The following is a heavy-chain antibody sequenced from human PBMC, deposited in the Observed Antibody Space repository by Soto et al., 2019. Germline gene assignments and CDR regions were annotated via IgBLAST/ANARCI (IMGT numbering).Heavy chain of an antibody. CDR3: SRTGYSSSWDDGFDI. Sequence: EVQLVEYGGGLVRPGGSLRLSCAASGFSFSSFNMNWVRQAPGKGLEWVSSISGSTTYMFYADSVRGRFTISRDNAEDSLYLQMNSLTAEDTAVYYCSRTGYSSSWDDGFDIWGQGTMVTVSS. CDR2: ISGSTTYM. J-gene: IGHJ3*02. V-gene: IGHV3-21*01. D-gene: IGHD6-13*01. CDR1: GFSFSSFN.